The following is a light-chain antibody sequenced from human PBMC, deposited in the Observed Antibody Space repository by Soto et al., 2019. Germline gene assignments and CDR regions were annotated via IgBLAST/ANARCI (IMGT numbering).Light chain of an antibody. CDR3: SSYTSSSTPYV. V-gene: IGLV2-14*01. CDR1: SSDVGGYNY. CDR2: DVS. J-gene: IGLJ1*01. Sequence: QSVLNQPASVSGSPGQSITISCTGTSSDVGGYNYVSWYQQHPGKAPKLMIYDVSNRSSGVSNRFSGSKSGNTASLTISGLQAEDEADYYCSSYTSSSTPYVFGTGTKVTVL.